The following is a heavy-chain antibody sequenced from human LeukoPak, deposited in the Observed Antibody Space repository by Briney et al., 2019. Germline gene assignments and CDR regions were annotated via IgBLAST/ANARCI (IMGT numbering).Heavy chain of an antibody. CDR2: IQPSDSDT. D-gene: IGHD5-12*01. J-gene: IGHJ4*02. Sequence: KGGESLKISCKGSGYSSTSYWIAWVRQMPGKGLEWMGIIQPSDSDTRYSPSFQGQVIISADKSTNTAYVQWSSLKASDTAMYYCARPRDSGYDSQFDYWGQGTLVIVSS. CDR3: ARPRDSGYDSQFDY. CDR1: GYSSTSYW. V-gene: IGHV5-51*01.